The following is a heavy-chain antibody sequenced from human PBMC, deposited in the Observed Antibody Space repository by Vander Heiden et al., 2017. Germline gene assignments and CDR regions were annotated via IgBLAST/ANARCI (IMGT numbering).Heavy chain of an antibody. D-gene: IGHD4-17*01. CDR2: ISYHGSHK. V-gene: IGHV3-30*18. Sequence: QVQLVESGGGVVQPGRSLRLSCEPSGFIFSTYGMNWVRQAPGKGLEWVAVISYHGSHKYYADSVKGRFTISRDNSKNTLYLQMNSLRAEDTAVYYCAKEMTTVVTSGGVFEYWGQGTLVTVSS. CDR3: AKEMTTVVTSGGVFEY. J-gene: IGHJ4*02. CDR1: GFIFSTYG.